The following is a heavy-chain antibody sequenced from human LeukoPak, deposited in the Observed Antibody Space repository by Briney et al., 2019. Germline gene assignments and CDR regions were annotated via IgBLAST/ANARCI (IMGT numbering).Heavy chain of an antibody. Sequence: SETLSLTCTVSGGSISNSIFYWGWIRQPPGKGLEWIGSIFYSGSTYYNPSLKSRVTISVDTSKNQFSLKLSSVTAADTALYYCAREASSGYRSWFGPWGQGTLVTVSS. CDR1: GGSISNSIFY. V-gene: IGHV4-39*02. D-gene: IGHD3-22*01. CDR2: IFYSGST. CDR3: AREASSGYRSWFGP. J-gene: IGHJ5*02.